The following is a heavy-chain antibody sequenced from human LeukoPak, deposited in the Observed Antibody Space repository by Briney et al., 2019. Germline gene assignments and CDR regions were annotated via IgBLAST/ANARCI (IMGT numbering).Heavy chain of an antibody. CDR3: ARGDHYFIAFDI. D-gene: IGHD2/OR15-2a*01. CDR1: GGSISSYY. Sequence: SETLSLTCTVSGGSISSYYWSWIRQPPGKGLEWIGYIYYSGSTNYNPSLKSRVTISVDTSKNQFSLKLSSVTAADTAVYYCARGDHYFIAFDIWGQGTMVTVSS. J-gene: IGHJ3*02. CDR2: IYYSGST. V-gene: IGHV4-59*01.